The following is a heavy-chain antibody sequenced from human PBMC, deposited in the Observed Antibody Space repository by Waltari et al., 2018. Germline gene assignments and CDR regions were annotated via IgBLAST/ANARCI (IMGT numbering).Heavy chain of an antibody. D-gene: IGHD6-13*01. Sequence: QVQLVQSGAEVKKPGSSVKVSCKASGGTFSSYAISWVRQAPGQGLVWMGGISPIVGTANDAQKFQGRVTITADESTSTAYMELSSLRSEDTAVYYCASRIAAAGTAGSGFDYWGQGTLVTVSS. CDR2: ISPIVGTA. CDR3: ASRIAAAGTAGSGFDY. V-gene: IGHV1-69*12. J-gene: IGHJ4*02. CDR1: GGTFSSYA.